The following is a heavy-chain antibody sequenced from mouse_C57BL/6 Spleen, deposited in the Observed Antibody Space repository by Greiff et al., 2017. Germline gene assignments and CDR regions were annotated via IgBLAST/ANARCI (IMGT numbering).Heavy chain of an antibody. CDR2: IYPGDGDT. CDR3: ARKDSNRDVGLGYYFDD. CDR1: GYAFSSSW. V-gene: IGHV1-82*01. D-gene: IGHD4-1*01. J-gene: IGHJ2*01. Sequence: QVQLQQSGPELVKPGASVTISCKASGYAFSSSWMNWVKQRPGKGREWIGRIYPGDGDTNYNRKFKGKATLTADKSSSTASMQLSSLTSENSEVYFCARKDSNRDVGLGYYFDDWGQGTTLTVSS.